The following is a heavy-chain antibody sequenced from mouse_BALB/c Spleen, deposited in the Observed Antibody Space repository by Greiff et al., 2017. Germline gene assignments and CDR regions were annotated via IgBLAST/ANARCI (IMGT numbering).Heavy chain of an antibody. D-gene: IGHD1-1*01. CDR3: APYYYGSRTWFAY. CDR2: IDPANGNT. V-gene: IGHV14-3*02. J-gene: IGHJ3*01. Sequence: VQLQQSGAELVKPGASVKLSCTASGFNIKDTYMHWVKQRPEQGLEWIGRIDPANGNTKYDPKFQGKATITADTSSNTAYLQLSSLTSEDTAVYYCAPYYYGSRTWFAYWGQGTLVTVSA. CDR1: GFNIKDTY.